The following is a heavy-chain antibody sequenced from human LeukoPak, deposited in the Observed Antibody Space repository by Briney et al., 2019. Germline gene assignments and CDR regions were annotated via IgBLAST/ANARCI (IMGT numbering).Heavy chain of an antibody. CDR1: GFSLSSYG. CDR2: FSSSTTII. J-gene: IGHJ4*02. CDR3: ARGRIVAGVRY. V-gene: IGHV3-48*04. D-gene: IGHD3-22*01. Sequence: GGSLRLSCAASGFSLSSYGMNWVRQAPGKGLEWVSYFSSSTTIIYYADSAKGRFTISRDNAKNSLYLQMNSLRADDTAVYYCARGRIVAGVRYWGQGTLVTVSS.